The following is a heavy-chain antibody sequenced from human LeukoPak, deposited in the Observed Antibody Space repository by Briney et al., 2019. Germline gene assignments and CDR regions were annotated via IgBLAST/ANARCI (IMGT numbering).Heavy chain of an antibody. D-gene: IGHD3-3*01. CDR2: INHSRST. Sequence: SETLSLTCSVYGGSFSGYYWSWIRQPPGKGLEWSREINHSRSTNYNPSLKSQDTISVDTPKNQLAVKLSSVTDADTAVYYCARGSPAGYDFWSGYRNHYFDYWGQGTLVTVSS. CDR1: GGSFSGYY. J-gene: IGHJ4*02. V-gene: IGHV4-34*01. CDR3: ARGSPAGYDFWSGYRNHYFDY.